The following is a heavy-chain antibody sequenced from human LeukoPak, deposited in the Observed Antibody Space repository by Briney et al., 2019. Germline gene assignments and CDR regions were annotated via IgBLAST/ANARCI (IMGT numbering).Heavy chain of an antibody. CDR2: IYYSGST. J-gene: IGHJ4*02. CDR1: VGSLTSGSYY. D-gene: IGHD3-10*01. Sequence: SETLSLTCTVSVGSLTSGSYYWDWIRQPPGKGLEWIGSIYYSGSTYYNPSRKSRVTISVDTSKNQFSLKVNSMTAADTAVYYCASPPDYGSGYWGQGILVTVCS. CDR3: ASPPDYGSGY. V-gene: IGHV4-39*07.